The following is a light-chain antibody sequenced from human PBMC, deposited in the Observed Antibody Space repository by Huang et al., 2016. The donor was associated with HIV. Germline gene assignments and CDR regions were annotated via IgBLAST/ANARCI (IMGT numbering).Light chain of an antibody. CDR1: QNVSTN. CDR3: QHYDNWAPAT. J-gene: IGKJ1*01. Sequence: EIVMTQSPVTLSVSPGESATLSCRASQNVSTNLAWYQHKPGRAPRLLIYGASTRATSGPDRFSASGSGTEFTLTVGGLRSDDFAVYYCQHYDNWAPATFGQGTKLEFK. V-gene: IGKV3-15*01. CDR2: GAS.